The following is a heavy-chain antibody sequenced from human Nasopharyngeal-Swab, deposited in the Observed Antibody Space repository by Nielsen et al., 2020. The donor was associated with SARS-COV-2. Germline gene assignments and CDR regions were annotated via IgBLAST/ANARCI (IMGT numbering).Heavy chain of an antibody. CDR3: ARGRRGLVDSATNEFDY. D-gene: IGHD5-18*01. CDR2: MNPNSGNT. Sequence: ASVTVSCKASGYTFPFYDINWVRQATGQGLEWMGWMNPNSGNTGYAQKFQGRVTMTRTTSISTAYMELSSLRSEDTAVYYCARGRRGLVDSATNEFDYWGQGTLVTVSS. V-gene: IGHV1-8*01. J-gene: IGHJ4*02. CDR1: GYTFPFYD.